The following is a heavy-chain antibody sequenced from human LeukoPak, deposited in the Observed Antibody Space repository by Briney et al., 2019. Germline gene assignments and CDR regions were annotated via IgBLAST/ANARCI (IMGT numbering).Heavy chain of an antibody. CDR3: AREVGIGTSSSWYGAGWFDP. CDR1: GFTFSSNY. CDR2: IYSGGST. Sequence: PGGSLRLSCAASGFTFSSNYMSWVRQAPGKGLEWVSVIYSGGSTYYADSVKGRFTISRDNSKNTLYLQMNSLRAEDTAVYYCAREVGIGTSSSWYGAGWFDPWGQGTLVTVSS. V-gene: IGHV3-53*01. J-gene: IGHJ5*02. D-gene: IGHD6-13*01.